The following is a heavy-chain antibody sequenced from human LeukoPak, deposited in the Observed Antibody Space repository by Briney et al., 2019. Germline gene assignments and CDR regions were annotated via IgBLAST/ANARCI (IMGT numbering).Heavy chain of an antibody. CDR2: ISGSGGST. J-gene: IGHJ4*02. D-gene: IGHD6-6*01. CDR1: GFTCSSYA. Sequence: PGGSLRLSCAASGFTCSSYAMSWVRQAPGKGLEWVSAISGSGGSTYYADSVKGRFTISRDNSKNTLYLQMNSLRAEDTAVYYCASQYSSSVDYWGQGTLVTVSS. V-gene: IGHV3-23*01. CDR3: ASQYSSSVDY.